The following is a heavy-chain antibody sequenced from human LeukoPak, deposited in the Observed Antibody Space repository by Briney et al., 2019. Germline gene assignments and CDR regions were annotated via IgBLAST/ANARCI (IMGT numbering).Heavy chain of an antibody. V-gene: IGHV3-23*01. Sequence: GSSLRLSCAASGFTFSSYAMSWVRQAPGKGLEWASAISGSGGRTYYADSVKGRFTISRDDSKNTLYLQMNSLRAEDTAVYYCAKVGDFWSGLAHNYYYGMDVWGQGTTVTVSS. J-gene: IGHJ6*02. CDR3: AKVGDFWSGLAHNYYYGMDV. D-gene: IGHD3-3*01. CDR2: ISGSGGRT. CDR1: GFTFSSYA.